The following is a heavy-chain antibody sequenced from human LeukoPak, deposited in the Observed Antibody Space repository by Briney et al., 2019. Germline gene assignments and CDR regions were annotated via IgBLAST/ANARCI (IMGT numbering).Heavy chain of an antibody. CDR3: ATGYNWNFDY. J-gene: IGHJ4*02. D-gene: IGHD1-20*01. Sequence: ASVTVSCKVSGYTLTELSMHWVRQAPGKGLEWMGGFGPEDGETIYAQKFQGRVTMTEDTSTDTAYMELSSLRSEDTAVYYCATGYNWNFDYWGQGTLVRVSS. CDR2: FGPEDGET. V-gene: IGHV1-24*01. CDR1: GYTLTELS.